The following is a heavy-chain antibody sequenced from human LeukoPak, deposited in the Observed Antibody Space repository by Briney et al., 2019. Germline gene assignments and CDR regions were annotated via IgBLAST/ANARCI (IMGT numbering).Heavy chain of an antibody. CDR3: ARDRRGADDAFDI. CDR2: IIPILGIA. Sequence: SVKVSCKASGGTFSSYTISWVRQAPGQGLEWMGRIIPILGIANYAQKFQGRVTITADKSTSTAYMEPSSLRSEDTAVYYCARDRRGADDAFDIWGQGTMVTVSS. D-gene: IGHD1-26*01. J-gene: IGHJ3*02. CDR1: GGTFSSYT. V-gene: IGHV1-69*04.